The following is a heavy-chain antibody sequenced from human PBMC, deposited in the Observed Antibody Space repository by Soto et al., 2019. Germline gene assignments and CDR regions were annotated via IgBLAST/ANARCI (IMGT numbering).Heavy chain of an antibody. CDR2: LYHSGST. J-gene: IGHJ1*01. CDR3: ARDLDGLHDDTSGPFPRPG. Sequence: ASETLSLTCAVSGYPISSGYYRGWIRQSPGKGLEWIGSLYHSGSTYYNPSLKSRATMSIDTAGNQFSLKVSSVTVADTAVYYCARDLDGLHDDTSGPFPRPGWGQGTLVTVSS. CDR1: GYPISSGYY. V-gene: IGHV4-38-2*01. D-gene: IGHD3-22*01.